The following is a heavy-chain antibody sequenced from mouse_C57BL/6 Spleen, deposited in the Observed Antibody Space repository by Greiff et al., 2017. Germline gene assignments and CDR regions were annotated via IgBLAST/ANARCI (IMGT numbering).Heavy chain of an antibody. D-gene: IGHD2-12*01. CDR2: IYPGDGDT. J-gene: IGHJ4*01. V-gene: IGHV1-82*01. CDR1: GYAFSSSW. CDR3: ARYEAPYAMDY. Sequence: QVQLKESGPELVKPGASVKISCKASGYAFSSSWMNWVKQRPGKGLEWIGRIYPGDGDTNYNGKFKGKATLTADKSSSTAYMQLSSLTSEDSAVYFCARYEAPYAMDYWGQGTSVTVSS.